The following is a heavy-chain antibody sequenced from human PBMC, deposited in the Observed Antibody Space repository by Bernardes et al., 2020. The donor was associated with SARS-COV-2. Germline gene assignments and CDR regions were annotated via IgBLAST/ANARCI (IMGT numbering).Heavy chain of an antibody. Sequence: GGSLRLSCAASGFTFSGSAMHWVRQASGKGLEWVGRITSKANSYATAYAASVKGRFTISRDDSKNTAYLQMNSLKTEDTAVYYCTYSSSSDYWGQGTLVTVSS. CDR3: TYSSSSDY. D-gene: IGHD6-6*01. V-gene: IGHV3-73*01. J-gene: IGHJ4*02. CDR1: GFTFSGSA. CDR2: ITSKANSYAT.